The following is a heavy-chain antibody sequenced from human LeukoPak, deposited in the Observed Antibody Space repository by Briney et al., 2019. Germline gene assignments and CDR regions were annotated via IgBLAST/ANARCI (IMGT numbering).Heavy chain of an antibody. Sequence: SETLYLTCTVSGGSIRSGDYYWSWIRPPPGKGLVWIGYIYYSGSTYYNPSLKSRVTISVDTSKNQFSLKLSSVTAADTAVYYCARRPYDFWRSWFDPWGQGTLVTVSS. V-gene: IGHV4-30-4*01. CDR1: GGSIRSGDYY. J-gene: IGHJ5*02. CDR2: IYYSGST. D-gene: IGHD3-3*01. CDR3: ARRPYDFWRSWFDP.